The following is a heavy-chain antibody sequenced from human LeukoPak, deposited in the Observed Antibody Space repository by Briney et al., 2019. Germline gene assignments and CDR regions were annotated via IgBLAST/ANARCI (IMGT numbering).Heavy chain of an antibody. CDR2: IIPIFGTA. J-gene: IGHJ4*02. V-gene: IGHV1-69*13. Sequence: SVKVSCKASGGTFSSYAISWVRQAPGQGLEWMGGIIPIFGTANFAQKFQGRVTITADESTSTAYMELSSLRSEDTAVYYCAREESSGFNYFDYWGQGTLVTVSS. CDR1: GGTFSSYA. CDR3: AREESSGFNYFDY. D-gene: IGHD6-19*01.